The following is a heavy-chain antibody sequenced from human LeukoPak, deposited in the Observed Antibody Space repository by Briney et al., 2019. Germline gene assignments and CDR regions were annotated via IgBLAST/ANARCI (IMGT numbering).Heavy chain of an antibody. Sequence: SETLSLTCTVSGGSISSYYWSWIRQPPGKGLEWIGYIYYSGSTNYNPSLKSRVTISVDTSKNQFSLKLSSVTAADTAVYYCARGHYYDSSGYPDYWGQGTLVTVSS. CDR1: GGSISSYY. J-gene: IGHJ4*02. D-gene: IGHD3-22*01. V-gene: IGHV4-59*12. CDR2: IYYSGST. CDR3: ARGHYYDSSGYPDY.